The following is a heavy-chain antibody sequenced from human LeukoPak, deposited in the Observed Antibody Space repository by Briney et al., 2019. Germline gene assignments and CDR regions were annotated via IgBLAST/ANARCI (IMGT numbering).Heavy chain of an antibody. CDR1: GYTFTSYG. CDR2: INSYNGDT. J-gene: IGHJ5*02. V-gene: IGHV1-18*01. Sequence: ASVKVSCKASGYTFTSYGISWVRQAPGQGPEWMGWINSYNGDTDYAQKFRGRATMTTDTSTSTAYMELGSLRSDDTAVYYCARDYGPYPGCSWFDPWGQGTLVTVSS. CDR3: ARDYGPYPGCSWFDP. D-gene: IGHD2-21*01.